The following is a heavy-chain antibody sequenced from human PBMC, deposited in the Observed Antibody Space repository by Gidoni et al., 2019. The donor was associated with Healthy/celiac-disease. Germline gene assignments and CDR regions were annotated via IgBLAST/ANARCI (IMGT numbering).Heavy chain of an antibody. Sequence: QVQLVQSGAEVKKPGASVKVSGKASGYTFTSYRISWVRQAPGQGLEWMGWISAYNGNTNYAQKLQGRVTMTTDTSTSTAYMELRSLRSDDTAVYYCARVIEYSSSPSYYYYGMDVWGQGTTVTVSS. CDR1: GYTFTSYR. V-gene: IGHV1-18*04. J-gene: IGHJ6*02. D-gene: IGHD6-6*01. CDR2: ISAYNGNT. CDR3: ARVIEYSSSPSYYYYGMDV.